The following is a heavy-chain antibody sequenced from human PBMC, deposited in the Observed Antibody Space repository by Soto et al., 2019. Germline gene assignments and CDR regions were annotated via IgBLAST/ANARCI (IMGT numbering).Heavy chain of an antibody. CDR3: ARGPRGYNWNDGPDY. V-gene: IGHV4-34*01. D-gene: IGHD1-1*01. J-gene: IGHJ4*02. Sequence: SETLSLTCAVYGGSFSGYYWSWIRQPPGKGLEWIGEINHSGSTNYNPSLKSRVTISVDTSKNQFSLKLSSVTAADTAVYYCARGPRGYNWNDGPDYWGQGTLVTVSS. CDR2: INHSGST. CDR1: GGSFSGYY.